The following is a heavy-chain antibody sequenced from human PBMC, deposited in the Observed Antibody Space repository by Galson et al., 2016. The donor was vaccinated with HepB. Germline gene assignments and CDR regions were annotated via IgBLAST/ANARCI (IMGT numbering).Heavy chain of an antibody. Sequence: SETLSLTCTVSDYSISSSQWWSWVRQAPGKGLEWLGEISPSGSARYNPSLKSQVTISIDKSRNKYSVEVTSLTAADTAVYYYASYSWGLRHWYFDVWGRGTLVTVSS. CDR1: DYSISSSQW. V-gene: IGHV4-4*02. CDR3: ASYSWGLRHWYFDV. CDR2: ISPSGSA. D-gene: IGHD4-17*01. J-gene: IGHJ2*01.